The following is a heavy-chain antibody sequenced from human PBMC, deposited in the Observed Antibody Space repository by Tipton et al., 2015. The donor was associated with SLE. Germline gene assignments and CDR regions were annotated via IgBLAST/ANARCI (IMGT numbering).Heavy chain of an antibody. V-gene: IGHV3-9*01. CDR3: AKALPNDFWSGYYFDY. Sequence: SLRLSCAASGFTFDDYTMHRVRQAPGKGLEWVSGISWNSGSIGYADSMKGRFTISRDNAKNSLYLQMNSLRAEDTALYYCAKALPNDFWSGYYFDYWGQGTLVTVSS. CDR2: ISWNSGSI. J-gene: IGHJ4*02. CDR1: GFTFDDYT. D-gene: IGHD3-3*01.